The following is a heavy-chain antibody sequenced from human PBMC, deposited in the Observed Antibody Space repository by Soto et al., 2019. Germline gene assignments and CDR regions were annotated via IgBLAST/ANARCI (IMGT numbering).Heavy chain of an antibody. CDR3: TRPLMGATTRDY. J-gene: IGHJ4*02. D-gene: IGHD1-26*01. CDR1: GFTFSGSA. V-gene: IGHV3-73*01. CDR2: IRSKANSYAT. Sequence: GGSLRLSCAASGFTFSGSAMHWVRQASGKGLEWVGRIRSKANSYATAYAASVKGRFTISRDDSKNTAYLQMNSLKTEDTAVYYCTRPLMGATTRDYLGQGTLVTVSS.